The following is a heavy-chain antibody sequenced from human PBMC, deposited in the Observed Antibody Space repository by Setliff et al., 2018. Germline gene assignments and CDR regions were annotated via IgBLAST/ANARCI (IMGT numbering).Heavy chain of an antibody. CDR2: INHSGST. V-gene: IGHV4-34*01. CDR1: GGSFSNYY. D-gene: IGHD3-16*01. J-gene: IGHJ4*02. CDR3: ARDYGPNDY. Sequence: SETLSLTCTVYGGSFSNYYWSWIRQPPGKGLEWIGEINHSGSTNYNSSLTSRVTISVDTSTNQFSLKLRSVTAADTAVYYCARDYGPNDYWGQGSLVTVSS.